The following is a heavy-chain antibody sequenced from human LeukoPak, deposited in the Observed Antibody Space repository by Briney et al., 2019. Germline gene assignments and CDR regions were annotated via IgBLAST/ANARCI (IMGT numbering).Heavy chain of an antibody. V-gene: IGHV1-3*01. CDR1: GYTFTSYA. CDR2: INAGNGNT. J-gene: IGHJ4*02. D-gene: IGHD5-12*01. Sequence: ASVKVSCKASGYTFTSYAMHWVRQAPGQRLEWMGWINAGNGNTKYSQKFQGRVTITRDTSASTAYMELSSLRSEDTAVYSCARGVATNRYYYDYWGQGTLVTVSS. CDR3: ARGVATNRYYYDY.